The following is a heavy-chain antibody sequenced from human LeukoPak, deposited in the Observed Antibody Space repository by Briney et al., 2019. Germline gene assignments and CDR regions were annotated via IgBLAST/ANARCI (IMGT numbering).Heavy chain of an antibody. Sequence: SVKVSCKASGGTFSSYAISWVRQAPGQGLEWMGGIIPIFGTANYAQKFQGRVTIAADESTSTAYMELSSLGSEDTAVYYCARDGPYGAYYFDYWGQGTLVTVSS. CDR1: GGTFSSYA. CDR2: IIPIFGTA. D-gene: IGHD4-17*01. V-gene: IGHV1-69*01. CDR3: ARDGPYGAYYFDY. J-gene: IGHJ4*02.